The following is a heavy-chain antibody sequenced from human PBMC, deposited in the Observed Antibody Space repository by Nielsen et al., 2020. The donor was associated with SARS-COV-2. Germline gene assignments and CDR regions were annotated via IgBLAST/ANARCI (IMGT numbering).Heavy chain of an antibody. CDR1: GFTISSDS. Sequence: GESLKISCAASGFTISSDSMNWVRQAPGKGLEWVSYISSSSSTIYYADSVKGQFTISRDNAKNSLYLQMNSLRDDDTAVYYCAGGWYKLGYWGQGTLVTVSS. D-gene: IGHD6-13*01. V-gene: IGHV3-48*02. CDR2: ISSSSSTI. J-gene: IGHJ4*02. CDR3: AGGWYKLGY.